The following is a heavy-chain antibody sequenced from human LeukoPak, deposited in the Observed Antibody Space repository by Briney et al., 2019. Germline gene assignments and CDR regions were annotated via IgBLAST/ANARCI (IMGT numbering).Heavy chain of an antibody. CDR2: MRYDGSNK. V-gene: IGHV3-30*02. Sequence: GGSRRLACAASGFTFISDSIHWVRQAPGKGRGWVAFMRYDGSNKYYADSVKGRFPISRDNSKNTVYLQMNSLRAEDTAVYYCAKHGLPLVVISAPLDYWGQGTLVTVAS. J-gene: IGHJ4*02. CDR1: GFTFISDS. D-gene: IGHD2-15*01. CDR3: AKHGLPLVVISAPLDY.